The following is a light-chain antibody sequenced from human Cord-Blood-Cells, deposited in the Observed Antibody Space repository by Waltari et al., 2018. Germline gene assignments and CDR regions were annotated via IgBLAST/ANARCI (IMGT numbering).Light chain of an antibody. CDR1: QSVSSSY. J-gene: IGKJ1*01. CDR2: GAS. Sequence: IVFTQSPRTLSLSPGDRATLPCTASQSVSSSYLAWYQQKPGQAPRLRIYGASSRATGIPDRFSGSGSGTDFTLTISRLEPEDFAVYYCQQYGSSPWTFGQGTKVEIK. CDR3: QQYGSSPWT. V-gene: IGKV3-20*01.